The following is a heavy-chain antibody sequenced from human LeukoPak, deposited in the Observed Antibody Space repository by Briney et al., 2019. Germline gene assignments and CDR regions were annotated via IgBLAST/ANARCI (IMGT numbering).Heavy chain of an antibody. J-gene: IGHJ5*02. D-gene: IGHD6-19*01. CDR3: ARESSSGWYRWFDP. CDR2: IYTSGST. V-gene: IGHV4-61*02. Sequence: PSQTLSLTCTVSGGSISSGTYYWSWVRQPAGKGLEWIGRIYTSGSTNYNPSLKSRVTISVDTFKNQFSLKLSSVTAADTAVYYCARESSSGWYRWFDPWGQGTLVTVSS. CDR1: GGSISSGTYY.